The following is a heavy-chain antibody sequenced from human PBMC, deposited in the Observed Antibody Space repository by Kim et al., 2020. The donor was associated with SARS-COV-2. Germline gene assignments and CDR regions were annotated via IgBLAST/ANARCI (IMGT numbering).Heavy chain of an antibody. V-gene: IGHV4-59*01. J-gene: IGHJ6*03. Sequence: SETLSLTCTVSGGSISSYYWSWIRQPPGKGLEWIGYIYYSGSTNYNPSLKSRVTISVDTSKNQFSLKLSSVTAADTAVYYRAGWAGEIVEAQYYFMDGWG. CDR3: AGWAGEIVEAQYYFMDG. D-gene: IGHD1-26*01. CDR2: IYYSGST. CDR1: GGSISSYY.